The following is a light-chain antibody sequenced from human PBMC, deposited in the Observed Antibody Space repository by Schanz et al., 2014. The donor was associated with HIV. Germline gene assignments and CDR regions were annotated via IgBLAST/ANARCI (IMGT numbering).Light chain of an antibody. CDR1: NSDVGGYNY. J-gene: IGLJ1*01. V-gene: IGLV2-8*01. CDR3: SSYAGSNKNV. Sequence: QSALTQPPSASGSPGQSVTISCTGTNSDVGGYNYVSWYQQHPGKAPKLMIYEVNKRPSGVPDRFSGSKSGNTASLTVSGLQAEDEADYYCSSYAGSNKNVFGTGTKLTVL. CDR2: EVN.